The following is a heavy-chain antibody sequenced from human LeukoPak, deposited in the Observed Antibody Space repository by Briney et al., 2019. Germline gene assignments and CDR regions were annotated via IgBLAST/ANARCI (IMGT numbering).Heavy chain of an antibody. CDR2: INHTGST. D-gene: IGHD3-9*01. CDR1: RGSLSGAY. V-gene: IGHV4-34*01. J-gene: IGHJ4*02. Sequence: PSETLSLTCTVQRGSLSGAYWTWIRQPPGKGLECIGEINHTGSTNYNPSFKSRVTMSADTPKNQLSLNLTSVTAADTAVYYCARGPVRLARPYDYWGQGTLVTVSS. CDR3: ARGPVRLARPYDY.